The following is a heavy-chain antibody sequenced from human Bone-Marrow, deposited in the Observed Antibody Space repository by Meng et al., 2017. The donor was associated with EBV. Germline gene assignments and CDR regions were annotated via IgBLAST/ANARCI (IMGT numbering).Heavy chain of an antibody. Sequence: QLRGWAAGLLEPSATPPLSCAVYGGSFSGYYCRWSRQPPGKGLEWIGEINHSGSTNYTPSLKSRVTISVDTSKNQFSLKLSSVTAADTAVYYCARAGRWELLHWYVDLWGRGTLVTVSS. CDR2: INHSGST. CDR1: GGSFSGYY. J-gene: IGHJ2*01. D-gene: IGHD1-26*01. CDR3: ARAGRWELLHWYVDL. V-gene: IGHV4-34*01.